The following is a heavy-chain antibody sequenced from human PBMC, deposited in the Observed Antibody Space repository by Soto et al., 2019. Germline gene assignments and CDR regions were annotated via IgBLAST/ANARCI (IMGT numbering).Heavy chain of an antibody. CDR2: IKSKTDGGTT. CDR3: TTDYGLTEAPDYGDSEGADY. CDR1: GFTFSNAW. J-gene: IGHJ4*02. V-gene: IGHV3-15*07. D-gene: IGHD4-17*01. Sequence: GGSLRLSCAASGFTFSNAWMNWVRQAPGKGLEWVGRIKSKTDGGTTDYAAPVKGRFTISRDDSKNTLYLQMNSLKTEDTAVYYCTTDYGLTEAPDYGDSEGADYWGQGTLVTVSS.